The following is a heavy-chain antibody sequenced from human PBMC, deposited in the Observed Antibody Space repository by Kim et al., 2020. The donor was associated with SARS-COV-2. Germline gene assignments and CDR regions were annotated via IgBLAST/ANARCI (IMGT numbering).Heavy chain of an antibody. D-gene: IGHD3-10*01. Sequence: GGSLRLSCAASGFTFDDYGMSWVRQAPGKGLEWVSGINWNGGSTGYVDSVKGRFTISRDNAKNSLYLQMNSLRAEDTALYHCARVSGAPVLLWFGELLRDNWFDPWGQGTLVTVSS. V-gene: IGHV3-20*01. J-gene: IGHJ5*02. CDR3: ARVSGAPVLLWFGELLRDNWFDP. CDR2: INWNGGST. CDR1: GFTFDDYG.